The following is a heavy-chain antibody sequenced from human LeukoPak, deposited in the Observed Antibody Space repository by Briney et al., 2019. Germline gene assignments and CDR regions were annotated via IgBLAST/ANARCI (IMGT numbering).Heavy chain of an antibody. V-gene: IGHV4-31*03. Sequence: SETLSLTCTVSGGSISSGGYYWSWIRQHPGKGLEWIGYIYCSGSTYYNPSLKSRVTISVDTSKNQFSLKLSSVTAADTAVYYCARDSTIFGVVRAFDIWGQGTMVTVSS. CDR3: ARDSTIFGVVRAFDI. J-gene: IGHJ3*02. D-gene: IGHD3-3*01. CDR1: GGSISSGGYY. CDR2: IYCSGST.